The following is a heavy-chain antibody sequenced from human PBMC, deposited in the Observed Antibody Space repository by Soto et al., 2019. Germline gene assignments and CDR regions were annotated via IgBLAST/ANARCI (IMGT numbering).Heavy chain of an antibody. J-gene: IGHJ5*01. Sequence: SETLSLTCSVSGDPISSGDYNWNWIRQHPGKGLEWIGYIYYSGITNYNPSFESRVAISVDTSKSQFSLNVTSVTAADTAVYFCARGRYCLTGRCFPNWFDSWGQGALVTVSS. CDR2: IYYSGIT. V-gene: IGHV4-30-4*08. D-gene: IGHD7-27*01. CDR1: GDPISSGDYN. CDR3: ARGRYCLTGRCFPNWFDS.